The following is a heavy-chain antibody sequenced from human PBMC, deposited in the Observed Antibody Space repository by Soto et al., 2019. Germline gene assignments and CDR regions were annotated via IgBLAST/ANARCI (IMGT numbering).Heavy chain of an antibody. Sequence: SETLSLTCTVSGGSMSIYYWTWIRQPAGKGLEWIGRVYSSGGTHYNPSLKSRVTISLDTSKNQFSLRLLSVTDADTAVYYCARGQRFSDWFDPWGQGTLVTVSS. CDR3: ARGQRFSDWFDP. V-gene: IGHV4-4*07. J-gene: IGHJ5*02. CDR1: GGSMSIYY. D-gene: IGHD3-3*01. CDR2: VYSSGGT.